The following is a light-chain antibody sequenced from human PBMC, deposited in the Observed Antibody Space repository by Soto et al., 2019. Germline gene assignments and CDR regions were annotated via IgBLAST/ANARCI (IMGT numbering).Light chain of an antibody. CDR3: QQYNNWPGT. V-gene: IGKV3-15*01. CDR2: GAS. J-gene: IGKJ4*01. CDR1: QSVSSN. Sequence: EIVMTQSPATLSVSPGERATLSCRASQSVSSNLAWYQQKPGQAPKVLIYGASTRATGIPARFSGSGSGTEFTLTISSLQSEDFAVYYCQQYNNWPGTFGGGTKVEIK.